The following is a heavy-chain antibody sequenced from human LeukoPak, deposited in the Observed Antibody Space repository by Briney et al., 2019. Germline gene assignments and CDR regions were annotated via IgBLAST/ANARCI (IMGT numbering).Heavy chain of an antibody. Sequence: SETLSLTCTVSGGSISSYYWSWIRQPPGKGLEWIGYIYYSGSTNYNPSLKSRVTISVDTSKNQFSLKLSSVTAADTAVYYCARDHLWSGSEWFDPWGQGTLVTVSS. CDR1: GGSISSYY. CDR3: ARDHLWSGSEWFDP. D-gene: IGHD3-3*01. V-gene: IGHV4-59*01. J-gene: IGHJ5*02. CDR2: IYYSGST.